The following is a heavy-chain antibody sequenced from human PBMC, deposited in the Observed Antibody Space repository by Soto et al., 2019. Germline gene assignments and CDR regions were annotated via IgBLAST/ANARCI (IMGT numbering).Heavy chain of an antibody. J-gene: IGHJ4*02. CDR1: GGTFSSYS. Sequence: QVQLVQSGAEVKKPGSSVKVSCKASGGTFSSYSINWVRQAPGQGLEWMGEIIPIFGTANYAQKFPGRVTITADESTGPGLLGPSSLRSEETAVDFFWGDGGKHLRGIDYWGQGTLVTVSS. V-gene: IGHV1-69*01. D-gene: IGHD3-16*01. CDR2: IIPIFGTA. CDR3: WGDGGKHLRGIDY.